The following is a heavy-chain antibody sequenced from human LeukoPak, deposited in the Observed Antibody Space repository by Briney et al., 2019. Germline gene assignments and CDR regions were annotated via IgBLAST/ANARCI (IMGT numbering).Heavy chain of an antibody. J-gene: IGHJ4*02. V-gene: IGHV3-11*04. Sequence: PGGSLRLSCAASGFTFSDYYMSWIRQAPGKGLEWVSYISSSGSTIYYADSVKGRFTISRDNAKNSLYLQMNSLRAEDTAVYYCVRVLYSSSIGIDYWGQGTLVTVSS. CDR1: GFTFSDYY. CDR3: VRVLYSSSIGIDY. D-gene: IGHD6-6*01. CDR2: ISSSGSTI.